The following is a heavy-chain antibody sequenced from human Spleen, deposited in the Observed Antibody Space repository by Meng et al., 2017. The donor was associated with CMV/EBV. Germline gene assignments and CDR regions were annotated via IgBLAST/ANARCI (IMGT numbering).Heavy chain of an antibody. D-gene: IGHD4-17*01. CDR1: GFTFSSVW. Sequence: GESLKISCAASGFTFSSVWMSWVRQAPGKGLEWVGRIRSNDQGGLADYAAPVKGRLTISRDDSTNTLYLQMNSLETEDTAVYYCTTTAYSDSAFNRWGQGIMVTVSS. J-gene: IGHJ3*02. CDR3: TTTAYSDSAFNR. CDR2: IRSNDQGGLA. V-gene: IGHV3-15*01.